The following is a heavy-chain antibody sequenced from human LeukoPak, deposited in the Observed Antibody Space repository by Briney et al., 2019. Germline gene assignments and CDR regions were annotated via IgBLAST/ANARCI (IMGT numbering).Heavy chain of an antibody. D-gene: IGHD1-26*01. CDR2: INPSGGST. J-gene: IGHJ5*02. CDR1: GYTFTSYY. Sequence: ASVKVSCKASGYTFTSYYMHWVRQAPGQGLEWMGIINPSGGSTSYAQKFQGRVTMTRDMSTSTVYMELRSLRSDDTAVYFCARDHVSYYLDPWGQGTLVTVSS. CDR3: ARDHVSYYLDP. V-gene: IGHV1-46*01.